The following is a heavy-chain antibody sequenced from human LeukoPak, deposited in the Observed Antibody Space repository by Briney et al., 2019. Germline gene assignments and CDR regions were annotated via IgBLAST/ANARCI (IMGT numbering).Heavy chain of an antibody. J-gene: IGHJ4*02. CDR1: GFTFSSYS. V-gene: IGHV3-21*01. Sequence: GGPLRLSCAASGFTFSSYSMNWVRQAPGKGLEWVSSISSSSYIYYADSVKGRFTISRDNAKNSLYLQMNSLRAEDTAVYYCAREVIAAAGTIDYWGQGTLVTVSS. CDR2: ISSSSYI. D-gene: IGHD6-13*01. CDR3: AREVIAAAGTIDY.